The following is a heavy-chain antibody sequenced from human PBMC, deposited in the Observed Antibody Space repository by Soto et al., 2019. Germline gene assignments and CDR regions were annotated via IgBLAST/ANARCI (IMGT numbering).Heavy chain of an antibody. D-gene: IGHD3-3*01. CDR1: VASISSGDYY. V-gene: IGHV4-30-4*01. J-gene: IGHJ4*02. CDR3: ARVPRFLEWLQQGGFKER. CDR2: IYNRGST. Sequence: QVQLQESGPGLVKPSQTLSLTGTVSVASISSGDYYWIWIRQPPGKGLEWMGYIYNRGSTYYNPSLKSRFTISVDTSKNQFSLKLSSVTAADTAVYYCARVPRFLEWLQQGGFKERWGQGTLVTVSS.